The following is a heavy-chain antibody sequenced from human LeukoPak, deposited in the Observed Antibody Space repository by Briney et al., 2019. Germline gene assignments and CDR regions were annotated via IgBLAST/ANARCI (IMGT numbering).Heavy chain of an antibody. CDR3: ARYYYDSSGYYHFDY. D-gene: IGHD3-22*01. CDR1: GYSFTSYW. V-gene: IGHV5-51*01. J-gene: IGHJ4*02. CDR2: IYPGDSDT. Sequence: GESLKISCKGSGYSFTSYWIGWVRQMPGKGLEWMGIIYPGDSDTRYSPSFQGQVTISADKSISIAYLQWSTLKASDTAMYYCARYYYDSSGYYHFDYWGQGTLVTVSS.